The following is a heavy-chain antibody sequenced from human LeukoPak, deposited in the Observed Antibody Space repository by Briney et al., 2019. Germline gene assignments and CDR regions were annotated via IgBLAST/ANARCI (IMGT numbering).Heavy chain of an antibody. J-gene: IGHJ5*02. CDR1: GGSISSGGYY. D-gene: IGHD1-14*01. CDR3: ARKGSPGPRNWFDP. CDR2: IYYSGST. V-gene: IGHV4-31*03. Sequence: SEHLSLPCTVSGGSISSGGYYWSWIRQHPGKGLEWIGYIYYSGSTYYNPSLKSRVTISVDTSKNQFSLKLSSVTAADTAVYYCARKGSPGPRNWFDPWGQGTLVTVSS.